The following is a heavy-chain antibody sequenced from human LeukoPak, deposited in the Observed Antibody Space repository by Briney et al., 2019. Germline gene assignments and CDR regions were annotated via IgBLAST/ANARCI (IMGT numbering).Heavy chain of an antibody. D-gene: IGHD3-3*01. Sequence: SETLSLTCTVSGGSISSSHYWAWIRQSPGTGLEWIGSIYYSGSTYYNPSLKSRATISVDTSKNQISLKVSSVTAADSALYFCARQRTSGSASNLRVAQIDSWGQGTLVTVSS. CDR3: ARQRTSGSASNLRVAQIDS. J-gene: IGHJ4*02. CDR1: GGSISSSHY. V-gene: IGHV4-39*01. CDR2: IYYSGST.